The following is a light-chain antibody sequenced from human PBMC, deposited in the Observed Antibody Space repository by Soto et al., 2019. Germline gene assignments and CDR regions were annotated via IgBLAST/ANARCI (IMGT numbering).Light chain of an antibody. Sequence: IQMTQSPSSVSASAGDRVTITCRASQPISSWLAWYQQKPGQPPNLLIYSASTLRSGVPSRFSGSESGTLFTLTITNLQPEDFATYYCQQASSFPLTFGGGTKVEV. J-gene: IGKJ4*01. V-gene: IGKV1-12*01. CDR2: SAS. CDR3: QQASSFPLT. CDR1: QPISSW.